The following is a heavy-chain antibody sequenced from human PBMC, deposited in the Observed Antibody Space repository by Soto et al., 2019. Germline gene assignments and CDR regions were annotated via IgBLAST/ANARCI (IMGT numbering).Heavy chain of an antibody. V-gene: IGHV4-34*01. Sequence: SETLSLTCAVYGGSFSGYYWSWIRQPPGKGLEWIGEINHSGSTNYNPSLKSRVTISVDTSKNQFSLKLSSVTAADTAVYYCASIITMVRGAITPCDYWGQGTLVTVSS. D-gene: IGHD3-10*01. CDR3: ASIITMVRGAITPCDY. CDR1: GGSFSGYY. CDR2: INHSGST. J-gene: IGHJ4*02.